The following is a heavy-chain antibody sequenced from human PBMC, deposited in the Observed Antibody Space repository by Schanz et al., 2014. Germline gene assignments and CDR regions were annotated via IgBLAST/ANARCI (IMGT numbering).Heavy chain of an antibody. CDR2: ISWNSVSI. CDR3: AKVRGDQRGASDS. D-gene: IGHD4-17*01. V-gene: IGHV3-9*01. Sequence: EVYLVESGGALVQPGKSLRLSCAASGFTFDDFGMHWVRQAPGKALEWVSGISWNSVSIGYADSVKGRFTISRDNAKNSLYLQMNSLRVDDTAFYFCAKVRGDQRGASDSWGQGTLVTVSS. CDR1: GFTFDDFG. J-gene: IGHJ4*02.